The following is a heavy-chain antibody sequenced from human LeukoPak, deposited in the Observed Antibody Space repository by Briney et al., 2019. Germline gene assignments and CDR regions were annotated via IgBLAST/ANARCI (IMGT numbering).Heavy chain of an antibody. CDR1: GFTFGDYA. CDR3: TRVWLQYFDY. Sequence: GGSLRLSCTASGFTFGDYAMSWVRQAPGKGLEWVGFIRSKTYDGTTEYAASVKGRFTISRDDSKRIAYLQMNSLKTDDTAVFYWTRVWLQYFDYWGQGTLITVSS. CDR2: IRSKTYDGTT. D-gene: IGHD5-24*01. J-gene: IGHJ4*02. V-gene: IGHV3-49*04.